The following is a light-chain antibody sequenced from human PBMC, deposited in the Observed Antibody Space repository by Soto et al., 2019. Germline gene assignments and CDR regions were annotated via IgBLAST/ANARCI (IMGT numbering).Light chain of an antibody. J-gene: IGKJ5*01. CDR2: GAS. CDR3: QQSHSTPPT. Sequence: DIQMTQSPASLAASVGDSVRITCRASQFINFYLNWYQQKPGKAPKLLIYGASSLLSGVPSRFSGSGSGTDCTLTIDSLEVEDVATYYCQQSHSTPPTLSQGTRLEI. CDR1: QFINFY. V-gene: IGKV1-39*01.